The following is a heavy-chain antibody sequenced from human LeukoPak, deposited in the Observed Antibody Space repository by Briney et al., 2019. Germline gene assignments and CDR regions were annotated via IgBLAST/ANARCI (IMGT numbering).Heavy chain of an antibody. D-gene: IGHD3-22*01. V-gene: IGHV3-48*02. CDR3: AAPAYYDSSGLPP. CDR1: GFTFSSYS. CDR2: ISSSSSAI. Sequence: GGSLRLSCAASGFTFSSYSMNWVRQAPGKGLEWVSYISSSSSAIYYADSVKGRFTISRDNAKNSLYLQMNSLRDEDTAVYYCAAPAYYDSSGLPPWGQGTLVTVSS. J-gene: IGHJ5*02.